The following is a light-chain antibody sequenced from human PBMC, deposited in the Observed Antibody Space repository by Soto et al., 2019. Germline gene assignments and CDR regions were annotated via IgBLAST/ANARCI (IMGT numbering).Light chain of an antibody. CDR2: GAS. CDR1: QIVGSN. CDR3: QHYYNWRRT. Sequence: EIVLRQSPATLSLSPVERATLSFMSIQIVGSNLAWYQQKPCQSPRLLVYGASTRATGITARFSGSGSGTDFTLSISSLQSQDSAIYYCQHYYNWRRTFGQGTKVDIK. V-gene: IGKV3-15*01. J-gene: IGKJ1*01.